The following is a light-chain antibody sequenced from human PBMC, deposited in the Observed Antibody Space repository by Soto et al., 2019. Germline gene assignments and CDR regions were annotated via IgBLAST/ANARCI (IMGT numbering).Light chain of an antibody. V-gene: IGKV3-11*01. CDR1: QSVSSY. Sequence: EIVLTQSPATLSLSPGERATLSCRASQSVSSYLAWYQQKPGQAPRLLIYDASNRATGIPARFSGSGSGTDFTLTIRSLEPEDFAVYYCQQLSTFGPGTKVDIK. J-gene: IGKJ3*01. CDR2: DAS. CDR3: QQLST.